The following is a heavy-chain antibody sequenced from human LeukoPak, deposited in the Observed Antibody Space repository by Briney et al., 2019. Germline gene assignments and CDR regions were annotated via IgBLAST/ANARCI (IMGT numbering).Heavy chain of an antibody. V-gene: IGHV4-59*01. CDR2: IYYGGST. Sequence: SETLSLTCTVSGGSLSDYYWSWIRQPPGKGLEWIGYIYYGGSTNYNPSLKGRVTLSVDTSKDQFSLRLSSVTTVDTAVYYCARVGCSGGSCPFDPWGQGTLVTVSS. CDR1: GGSLSDYY. J-gene: IGHJ5*02. D-gene: IGHD2-15*01. CDR3: ARVGCSGGSCPFDP.